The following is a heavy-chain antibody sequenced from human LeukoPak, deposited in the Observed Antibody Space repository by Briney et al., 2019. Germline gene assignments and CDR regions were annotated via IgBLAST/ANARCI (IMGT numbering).Heavy chain of an antibody. Sequence: PGGSLRLSCAASGFTFSSYAMSWVRQAPGKGLEWVSAISGSGGSTYYADSVKGRFTISRDNSKNTLYLQMNSLRAEDTAVYYCARGGRGYCSSTSCQTYYFDYWGQGTLVTVSS. CDR1: GFTFSSYA. V-gene: IGHV3-23*01. J-gene: IGHJ4*02. CDR3: ARGGRGYCSSTSCQTYYFDY. CDR2: ISGSGGST. D-gene: IGHD2-2*01.